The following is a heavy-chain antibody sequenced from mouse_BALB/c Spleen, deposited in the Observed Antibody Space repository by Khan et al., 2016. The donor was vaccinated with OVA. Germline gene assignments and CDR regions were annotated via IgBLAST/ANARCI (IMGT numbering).Heavy chain of an antibody. V-gene: IGHV1-7*01. CDR2: IHPSTDYT. CDR3: LNRGSISAGCTY. D-gene: IGHD1-1*01. J-gene: IGHJ3*01. Sequence: QVQLQQSGAELATPGASVKMSCKASGYTFTNYWMHWVKQRPGQGLEWIGYIHPSTDYTEYNQQFQAQATLTSDKSSSTAYMQLTSLTSADSALYYWLNRGSISAGCTYWGQGTLVTVSA. CDR1: GYTFTNYW.